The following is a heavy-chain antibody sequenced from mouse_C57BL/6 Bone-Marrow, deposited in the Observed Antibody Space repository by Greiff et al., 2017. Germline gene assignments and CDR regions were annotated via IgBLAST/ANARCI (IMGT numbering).Heavy chain of an antibody. CDR2: IDPEIGDT. Sequence: VQLQQSGAELVRPGASVKLSCTASGFNIKDDYIHWVKQRPEQGLEWIGWIDPEIGDTEYASKFQGKATITSDTTSNTAYLQLSSLTSEDTAVSYCSSFDGHDFDFWGQGTPHSVAS. D-gene: IGHD2-3*01. V-gene: IGHV14-4*01. J-gene: IGHJ2*01. CDR3: SSFDGHDFDF. CDR1: GFNIKDDY.